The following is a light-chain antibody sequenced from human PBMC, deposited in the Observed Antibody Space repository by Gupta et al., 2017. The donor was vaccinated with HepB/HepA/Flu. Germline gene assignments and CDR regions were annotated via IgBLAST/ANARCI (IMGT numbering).Light chain of an antibody. CDR3: SSYTSSSPTWV. J-gene: IGLJ3*02. CDR2: DVN. V-gene: IGLV2-14*03. CDR1: SSDVGTYDY. Sequence: QYARTQPASVSGSPGKSITISCTGTSSDVGTYDYVSWYQQYPGKAPKLMIYDVNNRPSGVSNRFSGSKSGNTASLTISGLQAEDEADYYCSSYTSSSPTWVFGGGTKLTVL.